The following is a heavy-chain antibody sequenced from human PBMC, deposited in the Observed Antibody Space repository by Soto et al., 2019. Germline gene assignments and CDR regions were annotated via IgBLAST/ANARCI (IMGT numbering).Heavy chain of an antibody. Sequence: PGGSLRLSCAASGFTFSSYAMSWVRQAPGKGLEWVSAISGSGGSTYYADSVKGRFTISRDNSKNTLYLQMNSLRAEDTAVYYCAKRQQLDYYYYYGMDVWGQGTTVTVSS. CDR3: AKRQQLDYYYYYGMDV. CDR2: ISGSGGST. J-gene: IGHJ6*02. CDR1: GFTFSSYA. V-gene: IGHV3-23*01. D-gene: IGHD6-13*01.